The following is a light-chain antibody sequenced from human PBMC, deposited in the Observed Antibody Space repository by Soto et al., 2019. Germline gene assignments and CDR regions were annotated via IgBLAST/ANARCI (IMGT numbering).Light chain of an antibody. J-gene: IGLJ2*01. CDR1: NIGSNS. V-gene: IGLV3-21*04. CDR2: YDN. Sequence: SYELTQPPSVSVAPGKTARITCGGNNIGSNSVHWYQQKPGQAPVLVIYYDNDRPSGIPERFSGSNSGNTATLTISRVEAGDEADYYCQVWDSSSDPLVFGGGTKLTVL. CDR3: QVWDSSSDPLV.